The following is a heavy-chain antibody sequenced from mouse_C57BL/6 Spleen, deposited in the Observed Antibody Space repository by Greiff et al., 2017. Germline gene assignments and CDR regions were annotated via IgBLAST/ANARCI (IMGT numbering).Heavy chain of an antibody. V-gene: IGHV5-9*01. Sequence: DVHLVESGGGLVKPGGSLKLSCAASGFTFSSYTMSWVRQTPEKRLEWVATISGGGGNTYYPDSVKGRFTISRDNAKNTLYLQMSSLRSEDTALYYCAREGDYDSGFDYWGQGTTLTVSS. CDR3: AREGDYDSGFDY. CDR2: ISGGGGNT. J-gene: IGHJ2*01. CDR1: GFTFSSYT. D-gene: IGHD2-4*01.